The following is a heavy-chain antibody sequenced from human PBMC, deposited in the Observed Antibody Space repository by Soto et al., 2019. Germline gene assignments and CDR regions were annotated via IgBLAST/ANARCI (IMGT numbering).Heavy chain of an antibody. V-gene: IGHV1-69*08. CDR2: IIPILGTA. CDR3: ARLQLERRFAWFDP. D-gene: IGHD1-1*01. Sequence: SVKVSCKASGGTFSSYTISWVRQAPGQGLEWMGRIIPILGTANYAQKFQGRVTITADKSTSTAYMELSSLRSEDTAVYYCARLQLERRFAWFDPWGQGTLVTVSS. J-gene: IGHJ5*02. CDR1: GGTFSSYT.